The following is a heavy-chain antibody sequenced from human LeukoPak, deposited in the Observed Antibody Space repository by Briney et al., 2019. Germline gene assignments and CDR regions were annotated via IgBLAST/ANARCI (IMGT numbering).Heavy chain of an antibody. J-gene: IGHJ6*02. V-gene: IGHV3-7*01. CDR1: GFTFSSYW. D-gene: IGHD2-21*01. CDR3: ARYCGGDCYGMDV. CDR2: IKQDGSEK. Sequence: GRSLRLSCAASGFTFSSYWMTWVRQVPGKGLQWVANIKQDGSEKDYVDSVKGRFTISRDNAKNSLYLQMNRLRAEDTAIYYCARYCGGDCYGMDVWGQGTTVTVSS.